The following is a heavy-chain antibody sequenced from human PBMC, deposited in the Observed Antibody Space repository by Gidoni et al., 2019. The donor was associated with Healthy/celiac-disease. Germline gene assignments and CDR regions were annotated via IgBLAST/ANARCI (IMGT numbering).Heavy chain of an antibody. CDR1: GFTFRSYG. CDR3: ARDSGLAA. CDR2: ISYDGSNK. Sequence: QVQLVESGGGVVQPGRALRLPRAASGFTFRSYGMHWVRQAPGQGLEWVAVISYDGSNKYYADSVKGRFTISRDNSKNTLYLQMNSLRAEDTAVYYCARDSGLAAWGQGTMVTVSS. D-gene: IGHD6-13*01. V-gene: IGHV3-30*03. J-gene: IGHJ3*01.